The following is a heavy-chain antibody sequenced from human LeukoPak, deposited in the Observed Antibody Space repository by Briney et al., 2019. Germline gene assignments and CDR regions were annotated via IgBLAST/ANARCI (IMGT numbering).Heavy chain of an antibody. CDR2: IRSKAYGGTT. V-gene: IGHV3-49*04. Sequence: GGSLRLSCAASGFTFSNTWMNWVRQAPGKGLEWVGFIRSKAYGGTTEYAASVKGRFTISRDDSKSIAYLQMNSLKTEDTAVYYCTRVLSVAATADLDYWGQGTLVTVSS. CDR3: TRVLSVAATADLDY. CDR1: GFTFSNTW. J-gene: IGHJ4*02. D-gene: IGHD2-15*01.